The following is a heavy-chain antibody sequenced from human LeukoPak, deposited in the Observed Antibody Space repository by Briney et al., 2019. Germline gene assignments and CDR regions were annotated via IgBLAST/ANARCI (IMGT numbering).Heavy chain of an antibody. CDR1: GFTFDDYA. Sequence: GGSLRLSCAASGFTFDDYAMHWVRQAPGKGLEWVSAISGSGGSTYYADSVKGRFTISRDNSKNTLYLQMNSLRAEDTAVYYCAKGSSSWYVGPWFDPWGQGTLVTVSS. J-gene: IGHJ5*02. CDR2: ISGSGGST. D-gene: IGHD6-13*01. V-gene: IGHV3-23*01. CDR3: AKGSSSWYVGPWFDP.